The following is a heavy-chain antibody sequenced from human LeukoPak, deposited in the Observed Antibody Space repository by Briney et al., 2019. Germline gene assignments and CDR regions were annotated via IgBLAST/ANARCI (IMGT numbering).Heavy chain of an antibody. D-gene: IGHD2-21*02. CDR3: ARGTCGSDCYHGYYYYYMDV. Sequence: SDTLSLMCTVSGHSISISSYYWGWIRQPPGKGLEWIGNIFYSESTHYRPSLKSRVTISLDTSRNQFSLKLNSVTAADTDADDCARGTCGSDCYHGYYYYYMDVWGKGTTVTVSS. J-gene: IGHJ6*03. V-gene: IGHV4-39*07. CDR1: GHSISISSYY. CDR2: IFYSEST.